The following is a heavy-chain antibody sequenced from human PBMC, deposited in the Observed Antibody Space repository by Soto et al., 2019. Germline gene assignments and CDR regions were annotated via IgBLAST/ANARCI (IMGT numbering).Heavy chain of an antibody. V-gene: IGHV4-34*01. Sequence: SETLSLTCAVYGGSFSGYYWSWIRQPPGKGLEWIGEINHSGSTNYNPSLKSRVTISVDTSKNQFSLKLSSVTAADTAVYYCARVPGSVAGRTFDYWGQGTLVTVSS. CDR2: INHSGST. CDR3: ARVPGSVAGRTFDY. J-gene: IGHJ4*02. D-gene: IGHD6-19*01. CDR1: GGSFSGYY.